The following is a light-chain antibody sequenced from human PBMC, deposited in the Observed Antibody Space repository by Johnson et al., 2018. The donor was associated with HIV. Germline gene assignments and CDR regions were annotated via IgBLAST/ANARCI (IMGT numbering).Light chain of an antibody. J-gene: IGLJ1*01. Sequence: QSVLTQPPSVSAAPGQKVTISCSGSSSDMGNYAVSWYQQLPGTAPKLLIYENNKRPSGIPARFSGSKSGTSATLGITGLQTGDGADYYCGTWDSSLTAYVFGTGTKVTVL. V-gene: IGLV1-51*02. CDR3: GTWDSSLTAYV. CDR2: ENN. CDR1: SSDMGNYA.